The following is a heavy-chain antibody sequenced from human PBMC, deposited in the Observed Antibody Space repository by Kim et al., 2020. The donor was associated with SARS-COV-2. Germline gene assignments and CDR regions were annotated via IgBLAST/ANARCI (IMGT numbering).Heavy chain of an antibody. Sequence: SETLSLTCTVSGGSISSDGYYWSWIRQHPGKGLEWIGHIYYSGSTYYNPSLKSRITISVDTSKNQFSLKLSSVTAADTAVYYWARERMVSGNFDYWGQGTLVTVSS. CDR3: ARERMVSGNFDY. V-gene: IGHV4-31*03. CDR2: IYYSGST. J-gene: IGHJ4*02. D-gene: IGHD2-8*01. CDR1: GGSISSDGYY.